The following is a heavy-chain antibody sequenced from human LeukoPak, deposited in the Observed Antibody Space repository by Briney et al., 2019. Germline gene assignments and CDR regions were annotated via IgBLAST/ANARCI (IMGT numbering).Heavy chain of an antibody. CDR1: GFTFSSYA. J-gene: IGHJ5*02. V-gene: IGHV3-23*01. CDR3: AKGDGSGNRRWFDP. Sequence: GGSLRLSCAASGFTFSSYAMSWVRQAPGKGPEWVSAIGSSGGTTYYTDSVKGRFTISRDNSKNTLYLQMNSLRAEDTAVYYCAKGDGSGNRRWFDPWGQGILVTVSS. D-gene: IGHD3-10*01. CDR2: IGSSGGTT.